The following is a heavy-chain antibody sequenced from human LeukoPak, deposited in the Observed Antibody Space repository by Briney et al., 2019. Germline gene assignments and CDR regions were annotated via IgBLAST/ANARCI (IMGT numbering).Heavy chain of an antibody. CDR1: GYTFTGYY. D-gene: IGHD6-6*01. J-gene: IGHJ6*03. CDR3: ARDWSIAARSRHYYYYYMDV. Sequence: ASVKVSCKASGYTFTGYYMHWVRQAPGQGLEWMGWINPNSGGTNYAQKFQGRVTMTRDTSISTAYMELSRLRPDDPAVYYCARDWSIAARSRHYYYYYMDVWGKGTTVTVSS. V-gene: IGHV1-2*02. CDR2: INPNSGGT.